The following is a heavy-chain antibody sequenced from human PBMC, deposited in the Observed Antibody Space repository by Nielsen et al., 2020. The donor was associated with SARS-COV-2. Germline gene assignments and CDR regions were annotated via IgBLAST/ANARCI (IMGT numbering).Heavy chain of an antibody. CDR2: MWYHGGDE. CDR1: GFTFRRYG. D-gene: IGHD3/OR15-3a*01. V-gene: IGHV3-33*01. CDR3: ARDLTFGAYWFDP. J-gene: IGHJ5*02. Sequence: GGSLRLSCAASGFTFRRYGMHWVRQAPGKGLEWVAHMWYHGGDENYADSVRGRFTISRDLSKNTVYLQMSSLRVEDTAVYYCARDLTFGAYWFDPWSQGTLVTVSS.